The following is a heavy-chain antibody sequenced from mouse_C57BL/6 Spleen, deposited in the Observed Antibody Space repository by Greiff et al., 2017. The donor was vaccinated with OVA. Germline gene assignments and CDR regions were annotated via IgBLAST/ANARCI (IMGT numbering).Heavy chain of an antibody. D-gene: IGHD4-1*01. CDR3: ARPGTRGCSDY. Sequence: QVQLQQPGAELVMPGASVKLSCKASGYTFTSYWMHWVKQRPGQGLEWIGEIDPSDSYTNYNQKFKGKSTLTVDKSSSTAYMQLSSLTSEDSAVYYGARPGTRGCSDYWGQGTTLSESS. J-gene: IGHJ2*01. CDR2: IDPSDSYT. V-gene: IGHV1-69*01. CDR1: GYTFTSYW.